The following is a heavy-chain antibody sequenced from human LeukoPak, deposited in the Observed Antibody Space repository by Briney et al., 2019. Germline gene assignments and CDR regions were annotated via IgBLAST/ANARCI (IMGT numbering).Heavy chain of an antibody. V-gene: IGHV1-69*13. CDR2: IIPIFGTA. J-gene: IGHJ4*02. CDR1: GGTFSSYA. D-gene: IGHD5-24*01. CDR3: ARVEMATIVGGYYFDY. Sequence: SVKVSCKASGGTFSSYAISWVRQAPGQGLEWMGGIIPIFGTANYAQKFQGRVTITADESTSSAYMELSSLRSEDTAVYYCARVEMATIVGGYYFDYWGQGTLVTVSS.